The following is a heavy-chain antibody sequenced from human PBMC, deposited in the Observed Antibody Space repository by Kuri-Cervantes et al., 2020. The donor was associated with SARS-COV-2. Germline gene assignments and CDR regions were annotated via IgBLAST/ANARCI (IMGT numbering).Heavy chain of an antibody. Sequence: GSLRLSCTVSGGSISSYYWSWIRQPPGKGLEWIGYIYYSGSTNYNPSLKSRVTISVDRSKNQFSLKLSSVTAADTAVYYCARDQVDVVVPAAMGPHWFDPWGQGTLVTVSS. D-gene: IGHD2-2*01. CDR2: IYYSGST. CDR3: ARDQVDVVVPAAMGPHWFDP. V-gene: IGHV4-59*12. CDR1: GGSISSYY. J-gene: IGHJ5*02.